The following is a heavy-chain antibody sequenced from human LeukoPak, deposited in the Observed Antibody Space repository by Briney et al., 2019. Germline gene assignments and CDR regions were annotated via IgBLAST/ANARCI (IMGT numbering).Heavy chain of an antibody. Sequence: PGGSLRLSCAASGFTFSSYAMSWVRHAPGEGLEWISYISRTGNSIYYADSVKGRFTISRDSAKNSLYLQMNSLRAEDTAVYYCARGPYSSNWYVDYWGQGTLVTVAS. CDR3: ARGPYSSNWYVDY. V-gene: IGHV3-48*03. J-gene: IGHJ4*02. CDR1: GFTFSSYA. CDR2: ISRTGNSI. D-gene: IGHD6-13*01.